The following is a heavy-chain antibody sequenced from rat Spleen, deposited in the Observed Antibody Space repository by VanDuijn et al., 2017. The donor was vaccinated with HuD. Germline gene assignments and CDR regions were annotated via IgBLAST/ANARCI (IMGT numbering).Heavy chain of an antibody. J-gene: IGHJ2*01. D-gene: IGHD5-1*01. CDR2: ISYDGRST. CDR3: TRENWVLDY. V-gene: IGHV5-29*01. Sequence: EVQLVESGGGLEQPGRSMKLSCAASGFTFSDYGMAWVRQAPTEGLEWVATISYDGRSTYYRDSVKGRFTVSRDIAKSTLYLQMGSLRSEDTATYYCTRENWVLDYWGQGVMVTVSS. CDR1: GFTFSDYG.